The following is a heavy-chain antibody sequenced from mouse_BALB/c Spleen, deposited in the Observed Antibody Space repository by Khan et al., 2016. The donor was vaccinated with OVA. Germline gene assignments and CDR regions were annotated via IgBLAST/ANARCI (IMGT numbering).Heavy chain of an antibody. J-gene: IGHJ3*01. CDR2: VSTGGSYT. Sequence: EVQLLETGGDLVKPGGSLKLSCAASGFTFSTSGMSWVRQTPDKRLEWVATVSTGGSYTYYPDSVKGRFTISRDNAKNTLYLQMSGLKSEDTAMFYCTRLAYYYDSEGFAYWGQGTLVTVSA. CDR1: GFTFSTSG. CDR3: TRLAYYYDSEGFAY. V-gene: IGHV5-6*01. D-gene: IGHD1-1*01.